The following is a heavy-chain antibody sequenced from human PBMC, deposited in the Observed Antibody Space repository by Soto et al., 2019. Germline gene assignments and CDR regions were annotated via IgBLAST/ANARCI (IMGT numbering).Heavy chain of an antibody. CDR3: AKDLYYYDSSGYSCPDY. CDR1: GFTFSSYG. V-gene: IGHV3-30*18. J-gene: IGHJ4*02. CDR2: ISYDGSNK. D-gene: IGHD3-22*01. Sequence: GGSLRLSCAASGFTFSSYGMHWVRQAPVKRLEWLAVISYDGSNKYYADSVKGRFTISRDNSKNTLYLQMNSLRAEDTAVYYCAKDLYYYDSSGYSCPDYWGQGTLVTVSS.